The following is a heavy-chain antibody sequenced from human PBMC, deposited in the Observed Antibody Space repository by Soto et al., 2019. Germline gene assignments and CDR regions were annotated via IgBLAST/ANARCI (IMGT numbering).Heavy chain of an antibody. CDR2: ITSTGSYI. V-gene: IGHV3-21*01. Sequence: EVQLVASGGGLVKPGGSLRLSCAASGFTFNTYTMNWVRHVPGKGPQWVSSITSTGSYIYYSESVKGRFTISRDNSQNSLFLQMSSLRADDTAVYYCARGEYNASPEGSDYWGQGTLVTVSS. D-gene: IGHD1-20*01. CDR1: GFTFNTYT. CDR3: ARGEYNASPEGSDY. J-gene: IGHJ4*02.